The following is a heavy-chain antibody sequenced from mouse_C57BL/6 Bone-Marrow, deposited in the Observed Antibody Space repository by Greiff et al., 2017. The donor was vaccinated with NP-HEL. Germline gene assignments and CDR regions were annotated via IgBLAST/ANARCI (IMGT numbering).Heavy chain of an antibody. CDR2: IDPSDSYT. V-gene: IGHV1-69*01. CDR3: ARGKLYYGSCYAMDY. Sequence: QVQLQQPGAELVMPGASVKLSCKASGYTFTSYWMHWVKQRPGQGLEWIGEIDPSDSYTNYNQKFKGKSTLTVDKSSSTAYIQLSSLTSEDSAVYYCARGKLYYGSCYAMDYWGQGTSVTVSS. J-gene: IGHJ4*01. CDR1: GYTFTSYW. D-gene: IGHD2-2*01.